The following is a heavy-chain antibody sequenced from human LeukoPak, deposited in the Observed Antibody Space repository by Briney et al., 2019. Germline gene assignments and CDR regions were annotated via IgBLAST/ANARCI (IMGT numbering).Heavy chain of an antibody. CDR3: ARARDGFNVLDC. CDR1: GFTLSNYV. Sequence: LTGGSLRLSCAASGFTLSNYVLHWVRQAPGKGLEWVAAISNDGNRYYADSLEGRFTISRDNSRNILLLEINSLRAEDTALYYCARARDGFNVLDCWGQGDLVTVSS. CDR2: ISNDGNR. D-gene: IGHD5-24*01. J-gene: IGHJ4*02. V-gene: IGHV3-30*03.